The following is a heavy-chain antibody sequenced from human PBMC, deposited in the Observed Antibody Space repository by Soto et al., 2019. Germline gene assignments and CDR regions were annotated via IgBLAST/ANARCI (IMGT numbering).Heavy chain of an antibody. CDR1: GFTFSSYG. CDR3: ANGEGVVVTPFDY. J-gene: IGHJ4*02. D-gene: IGHD3-22*01. CDR2: ISYDGSNK. V-gene: IGHV3-30*18. Sequence: QVQLVESGGGVVQPGRSLRLSCAASGFTFSSYGMHWVRQAPGKGLEWVAVISYDGSNKYYADSVKGRFTISRDNSKNTLYLQMPSLRAEDTAVYYGANGEGVVVTPFDYWGQVTLVTVSS.